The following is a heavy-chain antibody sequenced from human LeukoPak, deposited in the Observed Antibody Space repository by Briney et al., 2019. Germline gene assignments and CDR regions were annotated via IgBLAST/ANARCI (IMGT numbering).Heavy chain of an antibody. CDR2: IGTAGDT. Sequence: GGSLRLSCAASGFTFSSYDMHWFRQATGKGLEWVSAIGTAGDTYYTGSVKGRFTISRENAKNSLYLQMNILRAGDTAVYYCARGNGDNFDYWGQGTLVTVFS. J-gene: IGHJ4*02. CDR1: GFTFSSYD. CDR3: ARGNGDNFDY. D-gene: IGHD3-10*01. V-gene: IGHV3-13*01.